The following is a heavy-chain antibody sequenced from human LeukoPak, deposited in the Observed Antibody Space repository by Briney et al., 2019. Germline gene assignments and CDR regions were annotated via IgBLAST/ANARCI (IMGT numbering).Heavy chain of an antibody. V-gene: IGHV3-48*04. CDR2: ISSSSSTI. CDR1: GFTFSSYS. CDR3: AKVGPAVAGQNLDY. Sequence: GGSLRLSCAASGFTFSSYSMNWVRQAPGKGLEWVSYISSSSSTIYYADSVKGRFTISRDNAKNSLYLQMNSLRAEDTAVYYCAKVGPAVAGQNLDYWGQGTLVTVSS. D-gene: IGHD6-19*01. J-gene: IGHJ4*02.